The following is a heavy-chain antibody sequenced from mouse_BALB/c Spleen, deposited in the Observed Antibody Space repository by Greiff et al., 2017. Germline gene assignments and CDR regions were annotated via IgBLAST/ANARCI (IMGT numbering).Heavy chain of an antibody. Sequence: EVMLVESGGGLVQPGGSRKLSCAASGFTFSSFGMHWVRQAPEKGLEWVAYISSGSSTIYYADTVKGRFTISRDNPKNTLFLQMTSLRSEDTAMYYCAREGYYGNYFDYWGQGTTLTVSS. CDR3: AREGYYGNYFDY. D-gene: IGHD2-1*01. CDR2: ISSGSSTI. V-gene: IGHV5-17*02. J-gene: IGHJ2*01. CDR1: GFTFSSFG.